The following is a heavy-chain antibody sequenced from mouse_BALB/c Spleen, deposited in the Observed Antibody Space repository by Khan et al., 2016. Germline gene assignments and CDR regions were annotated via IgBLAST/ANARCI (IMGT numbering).Heavy chain of an antibody. J-gene: IGHJ2*01. V-gene: IGHV5-6-5*01. CDR2: ISTGDST. CDR3: AREDYGNYGDYFDY. D-gene: IGHD2-1*01. CDR1: GFTFRNYA. Sequence: VQLKESGGGLVKPGGSLKLSCAASGFTFRNYAMSWVRQTPEKRLEWVASISTGDSTYYGDSVKGRFTISRDNARKILYLQMSSLRSEDTAMFYCAREDYGNYGDYFDYWGQGTTLTVSS.